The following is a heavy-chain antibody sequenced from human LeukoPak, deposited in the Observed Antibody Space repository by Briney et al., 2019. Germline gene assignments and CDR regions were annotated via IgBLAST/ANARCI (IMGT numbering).Heavy chain of an antibody. Sequence: SETLSLTCSVSGGSVSSSNYYWGWLRQPPGKGLEWIGSMYYNGNTFYSPSFKSRATMSLDTSKNQFSLKLSSVTAAATAVYFCSREVLGTTAYVYWGQGTLVTVSS. D-gene: IGHD1-7*01. CDR1: GGSVSSSNYY. V-gene: IGHV4-39*07. J-gene: IGHJ4*02. CDR3: SREVLGTTAYVY. CDR2: MYYNGNT.